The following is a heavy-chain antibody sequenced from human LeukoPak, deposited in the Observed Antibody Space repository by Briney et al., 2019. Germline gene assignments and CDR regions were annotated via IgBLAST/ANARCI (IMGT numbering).Heavy chain of an antibody. V-gene: IGHV3-74*01. CDR3: ARDQRDFWSGSQVYYGMDV. CDR2: VKEDGRET. CDR1: GFTFNTYW. J-gene: IGHJ6*02. Sequence: AGGSLRLSCVGSGFTFNTYWIHWVRQAPGKGLVWVSRVKEDGRETNYADSVKGRFTLSRDNSKNTLYLQMNSLRAEDTAVYYCARDQRDFWSGSQVYYGMDVWGQGTTVTVSS. D-gene: IGHD3-3*01.